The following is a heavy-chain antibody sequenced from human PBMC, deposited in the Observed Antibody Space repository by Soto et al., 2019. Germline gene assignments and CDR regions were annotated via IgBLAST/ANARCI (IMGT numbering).Heavy chain of an antibody. CDR2: ISAYNGDT. D-gene: IGHD3-22*01. CDR1: GYTFTTYG. Sequence: QAQLVQSGEEVKKPGASVKVSCKASGYTFTTYGISWVRQAPGQGLEWMGWISAYNGDTNYAQKFQGRVTMTTDTTKSTAFVELRRPKSDDTAVSYCARDGKYDPDSRGFALGHYKFQLWGRGTLLTVSS. J-gene: IGHJ2*01. CDR3: ARDGKYDPDSRGFALGHYKFQL. V-gene: IGHV1-18*01.